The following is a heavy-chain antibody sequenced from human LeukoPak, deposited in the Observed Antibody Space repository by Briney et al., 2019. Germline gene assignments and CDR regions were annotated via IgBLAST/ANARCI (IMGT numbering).Heavy chain of an antibody. CDR1: GFTFSNYA. CDR3: ARGGSY. CDR2: ISYDGSNK. J-gene: IGHJ4*02. D-gene: IGHD3-10*01. Sequence: GGSLRLSCAVSGFTFSNYAMHWVRQAPGKGLEWVAVISYDGSNKNYGDSVKGRFTISRDNAKNSLYLQMNSPRAEDTAVYYCARGGSYWGQGTLVTVSS. V-gene: IGHV3-30*04.